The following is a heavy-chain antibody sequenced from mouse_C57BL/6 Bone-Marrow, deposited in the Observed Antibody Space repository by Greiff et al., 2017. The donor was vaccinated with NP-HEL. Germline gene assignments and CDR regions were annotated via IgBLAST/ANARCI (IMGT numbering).Heavy chain of an antibody. CDR2: IHPNSGST. V-gene: IGHV1-64*01. CDR3: AREGYGNYLDY. J-gene: IGHJ2*01. D-gene: IGHD2-1*01. CDR1: GYTFTSYW. Sequence: QVQLKQPGAELVKPGASVKLSCKASGYTFTSYWMHWVKQRPGQGLEWIGMIHPNSGSTNYNEKFKSKATLTVDKSSSTAYMQLKSLTSEDSAVYYCAREGYGNYLDYWGQGTTLTVSS.